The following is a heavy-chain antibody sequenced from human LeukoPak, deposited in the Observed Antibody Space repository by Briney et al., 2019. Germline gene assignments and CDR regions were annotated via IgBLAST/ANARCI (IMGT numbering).Heavy chain of an antibody. J-gene: IGHJ5*02. CDR1: GFTFSNYW. Sequence: PGGSLRLSCAASGFTFSNYWMHWVRQAPGKGLVWVSRIEGDGSASYADSVKGRFTISRDKAKNTLYLQMNSLRAEDTAVYYCARDRYFDPWGQGTLVTVSS. D-gene: IGHD3-16*02. CDR2: IEGDGSA. V-gene: IGHV3-74*01. CDR3: ARDRYFDP.